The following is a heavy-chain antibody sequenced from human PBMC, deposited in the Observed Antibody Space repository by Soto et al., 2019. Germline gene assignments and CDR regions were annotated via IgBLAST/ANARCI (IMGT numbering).Heavy chain of an antibody. D-gene: IGHD5-18*01. CDR3: AKGLSVIQPWLMDAY. J-gene: IGHJ4*02. CDR1: GFTFRSYG. V-gene: IGHV3-30*18. Sequence: QVQLVESGGGVVQPGRSLRLSCAASGFTFRSYGMHWVRQAPGKGLEWVAVISYDGSNEYYADSVKGRFTISRDNSKYPLYLQMNSMRGEDTAVYYCAKGLSVIQPWLMDAYWGQGTLVTVSS. CDR2: ISYDGSNE.